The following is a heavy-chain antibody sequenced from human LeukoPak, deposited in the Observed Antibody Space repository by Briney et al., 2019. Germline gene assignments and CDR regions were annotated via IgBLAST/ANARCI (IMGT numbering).Heavy chain of an antibody. CDR2: IIPMFGTP. CDR3: AKTLGYCSSTGCYGAFDI. V-gene: IGHV1-69*13. CDR1: GGTFRSYA. J-gene: IGHJ3*02. Sequence: SVKVSCKASGGTFRSYAISWVRQATGHGLERMVGIIPMFGTPNYAQKFQGRVRITADESTSTDYMELSSLRSEDTAVYYCAKTLGYCSSTGCYGAFDIWGQGTMVTVSS. D-gene: IGHD2-2*01.